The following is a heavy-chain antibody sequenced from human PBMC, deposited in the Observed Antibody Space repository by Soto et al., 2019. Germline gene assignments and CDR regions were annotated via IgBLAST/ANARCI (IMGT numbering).Heavy chain of an antibody. CDR3: VKVGYYDSSGYYYDY. CDR2: ISSNGGTT. Sequence: LRLSCSASGFTFSNYAMHWVRQAPGKRLEFVSAISSNGGTTYYADSVKGRFTISRDNSKNTLYVQMSSLRAEDTAVYYCVKVGYYDSSGYYYDYWGQGTLVTVSS. J-gene: IGHJ4*02. V-gene: IGHV3-64*05. D-gene: IGHD3-22*01. CDR1: GFTFSNYA.